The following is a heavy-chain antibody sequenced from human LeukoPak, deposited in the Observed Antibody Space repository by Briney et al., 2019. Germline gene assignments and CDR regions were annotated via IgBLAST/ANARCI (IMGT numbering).Heavy chain of an antibody. J-gene: IGHJ4*02. D-gene: IGHD3-22*01. CDR1: GFTFSSYA. CDR2: ISYDGSNK. Sequence: LGGSLRLSCAASGFTFSSYAMHWVRQAPGKGLEWVAVISYDGSNKYYADSVRGRFTISRDNSKNTLYLQMNSLRAEDTAVYYCARDPLGSHAHYYDSSGTADYWGQGTLVTVSS. CDR3: ARDPLGSHAHYYDSSGTADY. V-gene: IGHV3-30-3*01.